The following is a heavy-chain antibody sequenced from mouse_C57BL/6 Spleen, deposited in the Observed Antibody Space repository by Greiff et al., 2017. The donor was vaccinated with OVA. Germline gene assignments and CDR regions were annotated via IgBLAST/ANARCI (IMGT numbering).Heavy chain of an antibody. J-gene: IGHJ2*01. CDR2: INYDGSST. V-gene: IGHV5-16*01. CDR3: ARESYGYDFDY. D-gene: IGHD2-2*01. Sequence: EVQLVESEGGLVQPGSSMKLSCTASGFTFSDYYMAWVRQVPEKGLEWVANINYDGSSTYYLEPLKSRFIISRDNAKNILYLQMSSLKSEDTATDSCARESYGYDFDYRGQGTTLTVSS. CDR1: GFTFSDYY.